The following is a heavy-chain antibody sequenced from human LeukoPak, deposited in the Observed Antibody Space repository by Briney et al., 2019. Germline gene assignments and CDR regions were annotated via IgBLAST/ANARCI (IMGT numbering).Heavy chain of an antibody. CDR2: ISYDGSNK. Sequence: GGSLRLSCAASGFTFSSYGMQWVRQAPGKGLEWVAVISYDGSNKYYADSVKGRFTISRDNSKNTLYLQMNSLRAEDTAVYYCAKDADYDSSGYYPYWGQGTLVTVSS. V-gene: IGHV3-30*18. D-gene: IGHD3-22*01. CDR3: AKDADYDSSGYYPY. CDR1: GFTFSSYG. J-gene: IGHJ4*02.